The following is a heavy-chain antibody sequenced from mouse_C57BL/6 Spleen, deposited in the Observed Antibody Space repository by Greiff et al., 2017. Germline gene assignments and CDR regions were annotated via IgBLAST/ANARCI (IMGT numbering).Heavy chain of an antibody. V-gene: IGHV1-53*01. J-gene: IGHJ1*03. D-gene: IGHD1-1*01. CDR2: INPSNGGT. CDR1: GYTFTSYW. CDR3: TRRVVSTVVAPGWYFDV. Sequence: QVQLKQPGTELVKPGASVKLSCKASGYTFTSYWMHWVKQRPGQGLEWIGNINPSNGGTNYTAKFKSKATLTVDKSSSTAYMQLSSLTSEDSAVYYWTRRVVSTVVAPGWYFDVWGTGTTVTVSS.